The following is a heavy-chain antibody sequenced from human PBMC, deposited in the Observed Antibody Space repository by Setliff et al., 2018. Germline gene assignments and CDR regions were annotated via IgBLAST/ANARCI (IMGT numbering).Heavy chain of an antibody. J-gene: IGHJ5*02. CDR2: FYTSGIT. D-gene: IGHD3-22*01. CDR1: GGSISSGSYY. Sequence: SETLSLTCTVSGGSISSGSYYWTWIRQPAGKGLEWIGHFYTSGITSYNPSLKSRVTISVDTSKNQFSLKLSSVTAADTAVYYCVTAASARSRWYDMGWFDPWGQGT. V-gene: IGHV4-61*09. CDR3: VTAASARSRWYDMGWFDP.